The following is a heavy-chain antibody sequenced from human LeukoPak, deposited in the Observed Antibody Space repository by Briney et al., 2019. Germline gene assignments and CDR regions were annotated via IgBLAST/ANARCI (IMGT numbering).Heavy chain of an antibody. CDR3: ARAPQPPLGYCSSTSCYDLFDY. J-gene: IGHJ4*02. D-gene: IGHD2-2*01. Sequence: ASVKVSCKASGYTFTSYDINWVRQATGQGLEWMGWMNPNSGNTGYAQKFQGRVTMTRNTSISTAYMELSSLRSEDTAVYYCARAPQPPLGYCSSTSCYDLFDYWGQGTLVTVSS. CDR1: GYTFTSYD. V-gene: IGHV1-8*01. CDR2: MNPNSGNT.